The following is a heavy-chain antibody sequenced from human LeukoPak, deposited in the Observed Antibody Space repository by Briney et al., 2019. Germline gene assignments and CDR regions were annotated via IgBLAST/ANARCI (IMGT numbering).Heavy chain of an antibody. CDR2: ISDTSVST. V-gene: IGHV3-11*05. CDR3: ATVTGNWFFDH. J-gene: IGHJ2*01. D-gene: IGHD3-9*01. CDR1: GFTLSDYY. Sequence: KPGGSLRLSCAASGFTLSDYYMGWIRQAPGKGLDWVSYISDTSVSTNYADSVKGRFTISRDNAKNSLYLQMNSLRAEDTAVYYCATVTGNWFFDHWGRGTLVTVSS.